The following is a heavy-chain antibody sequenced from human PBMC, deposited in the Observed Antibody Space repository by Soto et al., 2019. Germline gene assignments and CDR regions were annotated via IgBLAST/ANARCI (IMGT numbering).Heavy chain of an antibody. CDR3: AKDSLKYQLLIFYYFAY. J-gene: IGHJ4*02. D-gene: IGHD2-2*01. CDR1: GFTFSSYA. CDR2: ISGSGGST. Sequence: EVQLLESGGGLVQPGGSLRLSCAASGFTFSSYAMSWVRQAPGKGLEWVSAISGSGGSTYYADSVKGRFTISRDNSKNTLYLQMNSLRAEDTAVYYCAKDSLKYQLLIFYYFAYWGQGTLVTVSS. V-gene: IGHV3-23*01.